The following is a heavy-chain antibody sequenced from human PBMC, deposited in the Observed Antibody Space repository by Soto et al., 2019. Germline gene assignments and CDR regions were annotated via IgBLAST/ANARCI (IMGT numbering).Heavy chain of an antibody. D-gene: IGHD5-18*01. V-gene: IGHV3-30*18. J-gene: IGHJ4*02. CDR2: ISHDGSTK. Sequence: QVQLVESGGGVVQPGTSLRLSCAASGFTFSSYGMHWVRQAPGKGLAWVAVISHDGSTKYYADSVKGRFTISRDNSKNTLYLQMNSLRVEDTAVSYCANQIQTGHLGQGTLVLVSS. CDR1: GFTFSSYG. CDR3: ANQIQTGH.